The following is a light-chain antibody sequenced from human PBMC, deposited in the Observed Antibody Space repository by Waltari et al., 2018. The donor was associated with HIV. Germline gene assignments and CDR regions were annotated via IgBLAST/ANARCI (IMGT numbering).Light chain of an antibody. Sequence: QSALTQPASVSGSPGQSVTISCTGTSSDVGGYNSVSWYQQHPGKAPKLIIYDVSNRPSGVSNRFSGSKSGNTASLTISGLQAEDEADYYCSSYRSSSTWVFGGGTKLTVL. CDR3: SSYRSSSTWV. CDR2: DVS. J-gene: IGLJ3*02. V-gene: IGLV2-14*03. CDR1: SSDVGGYNS.